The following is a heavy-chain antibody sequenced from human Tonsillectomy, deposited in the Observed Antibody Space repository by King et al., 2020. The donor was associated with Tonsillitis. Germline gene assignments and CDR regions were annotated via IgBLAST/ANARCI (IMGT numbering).Heavy chain of an antibody. V-gene: IGHV4-30-4*07. Sequence: VQLQESGPGLVKPSQTLSFTCAVSGGSISSGGYSWSWIRQPPGKGLEWIGYIYYSGSTYYNPSLKSRVTISVDTSKNQFSLKLSSVTAADTAVYYCARIYPYSSGWYNYYYYGMDVWGQGTTVTVSS. D-gene: IGHD6-19*01. CDR3: ARIYPYSSGWYNYYYYGMDV. CDR1: GGSISSGGYS. J-gene: IGHJ6*02. CDR2: IYYSGST.